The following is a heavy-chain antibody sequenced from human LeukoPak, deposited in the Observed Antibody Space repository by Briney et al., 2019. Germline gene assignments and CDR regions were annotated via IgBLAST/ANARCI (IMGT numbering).Heavy chain of an antibody. CDR2: IYYSGST. CDR1: GGSISNYY. V-gene: IGHV4-30-4*01. CDR3: ARVESIAAAGTGWFDP. D-gene: IGHD6-13*01. J-gene: IGHJ5*02. Sequence: SETLSLTCTVSGGSISNYYWSWIRQPPGKGLEWIGYIYYSGSTYYNPSLKSRVTISVDTSKNQFSLKLSSVTAADTAVYYCARVESIAAAGTGWFDPWGQGTLVTVSS.